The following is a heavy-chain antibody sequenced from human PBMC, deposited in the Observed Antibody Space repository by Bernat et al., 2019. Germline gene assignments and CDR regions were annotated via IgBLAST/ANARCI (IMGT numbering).Heavy chain of an antibody. CDR2: IKQDGSEK. CDR3: ARRYCYGGSCYSPIDY. D-gene: IGHD2-15*01. Sequence: EVQLVESGGGLVQPGGSLRLSCAASGFTFSTYWINWVRQAPGKGLEWVANIKQDGSEKYYVDSVKGRFTISRDNAKNSLYLQMNSLRAEDTAVYYCARRYCYGGSCYSPIDYWGQGTLVTVSS. CDR1: GFTFSTYW. V-gene: IGHV3-7*01. J-gene: IGHJ4*02.